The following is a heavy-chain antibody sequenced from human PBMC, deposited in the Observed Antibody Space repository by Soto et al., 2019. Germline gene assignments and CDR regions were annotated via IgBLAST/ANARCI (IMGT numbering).Heavy chain of an antibody. CDR2: ISASGASI. D-gene: IGHD4-17*01. CDR1: GFTFDSYD. J-gene: IGHJ4*02. V-gene: IGHV3-23*01. CDR3: AKATHYGDYYFDY. Sequence: GGSLRLSCAASGFTFDSYDMNWVRQAPGKGLEWVSGISASGASIFYTDSVKGRFSISRDNSRNTLFLQMDSLRAEDTAVYYCAKATHYGDYYFDYWGQGTQVTVSS.